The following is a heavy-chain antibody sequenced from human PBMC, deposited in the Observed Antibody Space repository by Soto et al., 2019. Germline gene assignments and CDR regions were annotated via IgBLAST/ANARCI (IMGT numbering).Heavy chain of an antibody. J-gene: IGHJ5*02. Sequence: EVQLLESGGGLVQPGGSLRLSCAASGFTFSSYAMSWVRQAPGKGLEWVSAISGSGGSTYYADSVKGRFTISRDNSKNTLYLQMNGLRAEDTAVYFCARVGITMVREVIDHWGQGTLVTVSS. CDR2: ISGSGGST. CDR3: ARVGITMVREVIDH. V-gene: IGHV3-23*01. D-gene: IGHD3-10*01. CDR1: GFTFSSYA.